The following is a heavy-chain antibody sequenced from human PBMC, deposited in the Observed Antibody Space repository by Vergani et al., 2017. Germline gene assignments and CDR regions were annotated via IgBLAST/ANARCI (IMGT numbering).Heavy chain of an antibody. CDR3: ARGMGYCSSTSCYFYYYYMDV. D-gene: IGHD2-2*01. V-gene: IGHV4-59*01. CDR1: GGSISSYY. J-gene: IGHJ6*03. CDR2: IYYSGST. Sequence: QVQLQESGPGLVKPSETLYLTCTVSGGSISSYYWSWIRQPPGKGLEWIGYIYYSGSTNYNPSLKSRVTISVDTSKNQFSLKLSSVTAADTAVYYCARGMGYCSSTSCYFYYYYMDVWGKGTTVTVSS.